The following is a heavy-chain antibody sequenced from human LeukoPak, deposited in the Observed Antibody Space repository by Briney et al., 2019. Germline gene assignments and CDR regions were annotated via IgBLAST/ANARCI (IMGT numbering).Heavy chain of an antibody. V-gene: IGHV4-59*01. CDR2: IYYSGSA. CDR1: GGSISSYY. CDR3: ARGLAAAGHQYYYYYYMDV. J-gene: IGHJ6*03. D-gene: IGHD6-13*01. Sequence: SETLSLTCTVSGGSISSYYWSWIRQPPGKGLEWIGYIYYSGSANYHPSLKSRVTISVDTSKSQFSLKLSSVTAADTAVYYCARGLAAAGHQYYYYYYMDVWGKGTTVTISS.